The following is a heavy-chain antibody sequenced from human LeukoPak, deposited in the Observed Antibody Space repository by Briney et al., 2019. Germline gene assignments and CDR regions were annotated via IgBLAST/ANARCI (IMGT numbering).Heavy chain of an antibody. CDR1: GGSISGYY. V-gene: IGHV4-34*01. CDR3: ARDHIARAFDY. D-gene: IGHD6-13*01. CDR2: INHSGST. Sequence: SETLSLTCSVSGGSISGYYWSWIRQPPGKGLEWIGEINHSGSTNYNPSLKSRVTISVDTSKNQFSLKLSSVTAADTAVYYCARDHIARAFDYWGQGTLVTVSS. J-gene: IGHJ4*02.